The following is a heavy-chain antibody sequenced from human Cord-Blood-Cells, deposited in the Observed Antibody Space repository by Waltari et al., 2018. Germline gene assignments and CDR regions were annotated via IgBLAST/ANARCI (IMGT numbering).Heavy chain of an antibody. J-gene: IGHJ4*02. V-gene: IGHV4-39*01. CDR2: IYYSGST. CDR1: GGSISSSSYS. Sequence: QLQLQESGPGLVKPSETLSLTCTVSGGSISSSSYSWGWIRQPPGKGLEWIGSIYYSGSTYYNPSRKSRVTISGDTSKNQFSLKLSSVPAADTAVYYCAGHGRSSSQPIGYWGQGTLVTVSS. CDR3: AGHGRSSSQPIGY. D-gene: IGHD6-13*01.